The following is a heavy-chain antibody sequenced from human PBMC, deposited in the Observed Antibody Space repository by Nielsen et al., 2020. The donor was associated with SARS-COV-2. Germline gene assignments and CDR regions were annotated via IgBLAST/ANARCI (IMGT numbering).Heavy chain of an antibody. D-gene: IGHD6-19*01. J-gene: IGHJ4*02. CDR3: AKEYSSGWPFDY. CDR1: GFTFNKYT. CDR2: INNSGGRT. Sequence: GGSLRLSCAVSGFTFNKYTMGWVRQAPGKGLEWVSGINNSGGRTHYADFVKGRFTISRDNSKDTLYLQMNSLRAEDTAVYYCAKEYSSGWPFDYWGQGTLVTVSS. V-gene: IGHV3-23*01.